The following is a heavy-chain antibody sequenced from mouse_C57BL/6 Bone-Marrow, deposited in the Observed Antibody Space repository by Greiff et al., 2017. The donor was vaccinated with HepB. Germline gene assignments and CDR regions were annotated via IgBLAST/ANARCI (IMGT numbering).Heavy chain of an antibody. CDR2: IDPENGDT. J-gene: IGHJ3*01. D-gene: IGHD1-1*01. CDR1: GFNIKDDY. CDR3: TTLYYYGSSGFAY. Sequence: VQLQQSGAELVRPGASVKLSCTASGFNIKDDYMHWVKQRPEQGLEWIGWIDPENGDTEYASKFQGKATITADTSSNTAYLQLSSLTSEDTAVHYCTTLYYYGSSGFAYWGQGTLVTVSA. V-gene: IGHV14-4*01.